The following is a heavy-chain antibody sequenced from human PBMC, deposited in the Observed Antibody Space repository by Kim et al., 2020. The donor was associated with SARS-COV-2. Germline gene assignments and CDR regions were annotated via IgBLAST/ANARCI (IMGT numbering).Heavy chain of an antibody. D-gene: IGHD2-15*01. J-gene: IGHJ4*02. Sequence: NSKGSSTGYADSVKGRFTISRNNAKNTVNLQMNSLRGDDTAVYYCVKGGAHWGQGSLVTVSS. CDR2: NSKGSST. CDR3: VKGGAH. V-gene: IGHV3-74*01.